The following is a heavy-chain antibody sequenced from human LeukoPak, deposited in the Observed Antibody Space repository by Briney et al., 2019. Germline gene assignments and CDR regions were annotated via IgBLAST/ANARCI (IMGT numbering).Heavy chain of an antibody. D-gene: IGHD2-21*01. CDR2: INPNSGGT. CDR3: ARDLWTDLPNWFDP. CDR1: GYTFTGYY. J-gene: IGHJ5*02. V-gene: IGHV1-2*02. Sequence: GASVKVSCKASGYTFTGYYMHWVRQAPGQGLEWMGWINPNSGGTNYAQKFQGRVTMARDTSISTAYMELSRLRSDDTAVYYCARDLWTDLPNWFDPWGQGTLVTVSS.